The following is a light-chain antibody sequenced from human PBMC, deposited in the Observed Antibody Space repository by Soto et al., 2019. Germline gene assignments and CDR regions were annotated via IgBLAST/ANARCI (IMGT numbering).Light chain of an antibody. CDR3: SSYAGSNNLV. J-gene: IGLJ2*01. CDR2: EVT. Sequence: QSVLTQPPSASGSPGQSVTISCTGTSSDVGGYNYVSWYQQYPGKAPKLMINEVTKRPSGVPDRFSGSKSGNTASLTVSGLQAEDEADYYCSSYAGSNNLVFGGGTKVTVL. CDR1: SSDVGGYNY. V-gene: IGLV2-8*01.